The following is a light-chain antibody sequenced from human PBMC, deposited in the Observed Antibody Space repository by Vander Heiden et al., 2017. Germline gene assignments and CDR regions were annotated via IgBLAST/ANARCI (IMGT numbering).Light chain of an antibody. CDR3: QQRSNWPPIT. Sequence: LSCRASQSVSSYLAWYQQKPGQAPRLLIYDASNRATGIPARFSGSGSGTDFTLTISSLEPEDFAVYYCQQRSNWPPITFGQGTRLEIK. V-gene: IGKV3-11*01. CDR2: DAS. CDR1: QSVSSY. J-gene: IGKJ5*01.